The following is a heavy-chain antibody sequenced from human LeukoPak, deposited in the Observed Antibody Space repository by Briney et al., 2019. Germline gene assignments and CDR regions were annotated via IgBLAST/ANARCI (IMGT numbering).Heavy chain of an antibody. CDR2: ISGSGGST. Sequence: GGSLRLSCAASGFTFSSHAMSWVRQAPGKGLEWVSGISGSGGSTYYADSVKGRFTISRDNSKNTLYLQMNSLRAEDTAVYYCAKGRDGYNADFDYWGQGTLVTVSS. CDR1: GFTFSSHA. CDR3: AKGRDGYNADFDY. V-gene: IGHV3-23*01. J-gene: IGHJ4*02. D-gene: IGHD5-24*01.